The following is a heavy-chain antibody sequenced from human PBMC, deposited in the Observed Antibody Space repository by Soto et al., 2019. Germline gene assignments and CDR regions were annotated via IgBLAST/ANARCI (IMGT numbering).Heavy chain of an antibody. Sequence: SETLSLTCAVYGGSFSGYYWSWIRQPPGKGLEWIGEINHSGSTNYNPSLKSRVTISVDTSKNQFSLKLSSVTAADTAVYYCARSWALKTLDSSGYYDYWGQGTLVTVSS. CDR3: ARSWALKTLDSSGYYDY. V-gene: IGHV4-34*01. J-gene: IGHJ4*02. D-gene: IGHD3-22*01. CDR2: INHSGST. CDR1: GGSFSGYY.